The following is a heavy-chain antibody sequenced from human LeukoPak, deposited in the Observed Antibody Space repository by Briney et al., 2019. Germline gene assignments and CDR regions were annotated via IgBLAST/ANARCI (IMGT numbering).Heavy chain of an antibody. D-gene: IGHD2-15*01. V-gene: IGHV1-2*02. CDR3: ARDLVVVVAAISHWFDP. CDR2: INPNSGGT. J-gene: IGHJ5*02. CDR1: GYTFTGYY. Sequence: ASVKVSCKASGYTFTGYYIHWVRQAPGQGLEWMGWINPNSGGTNYAQKLQGRVTMTTDTSTSTAYMELRSLRSDDTAVYYCARDLVVVVAAISHWFDPWGQGTLVTVSS.